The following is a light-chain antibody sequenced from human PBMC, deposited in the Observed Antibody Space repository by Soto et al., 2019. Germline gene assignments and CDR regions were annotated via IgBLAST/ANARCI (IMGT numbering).Light chain of an antibody. CDR3: MQALQLTWT. V-gene: IGKV2-28*01. CDR2: LGS. J-gene: IGKJ1*01. Sequence: DIVMTQSPLSLPVTPGEPASISCRSSQSLLHSNGYNYLDWYLQKPGQSPQLLIYLGSNRASGVPDRFSGSGSGTDFTLKISRVEAEDVGFYYCMQALQLTWTSGQGTKVEIK. CDR1: QSLLHSNGYNY.